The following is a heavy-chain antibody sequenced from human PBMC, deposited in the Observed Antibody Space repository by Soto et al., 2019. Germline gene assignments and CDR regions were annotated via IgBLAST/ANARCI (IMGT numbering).Heavy chain of an antibody. CDR2: MNPNSGNT. D-gene: IGHD2-2*01. CDR3: ARVGDIVVVPAAYDYYYYNMDV. J-gene: IGHJ6*03. Sequence: ASVKVSCKASGYTFTSYDINWVRQATGQGLEWMGWMNPNSGNTGYAQKFQGRVTMTRNTSISTAYMELSSLRSEDTAVYYCARVGDIVVVPAAYDYYYYNMDVWGKGTTVTVSS. CDR1: GYTFTSYD. V-gene: IGHV1-8*01.